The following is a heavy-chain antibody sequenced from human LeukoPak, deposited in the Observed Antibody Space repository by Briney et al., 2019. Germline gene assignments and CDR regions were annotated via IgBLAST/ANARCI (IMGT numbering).Heavy chain of an antibody. J-gene: IGHJ4*02. CDR2: MHPNSGKT. V-gene: IGHV1-8*02. D-gene: IGHD4/OR15-4a*01. Sequence: GASVKVSCKTAGYAFSSSEINWVRQAPGRGLEWVGWMHPNSGKTGSAHKFQGRVTMTRDTSTSTAYMELSSLTSEDTAVFYCARGQYGGNRFFDQWGQGTLIIVSS. CDR1: GYAFSSSE. CDR3: ARGQYGGNRFFDQ.